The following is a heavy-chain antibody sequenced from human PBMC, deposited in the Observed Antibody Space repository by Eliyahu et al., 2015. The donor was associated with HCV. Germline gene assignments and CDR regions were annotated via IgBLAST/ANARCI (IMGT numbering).Heavy chain of an antibody. V-gene: IGHV3-33*01. CDR3: TRDLCLGSSGCHLYYYGMDV. D-gene: IGHD6-19*01. J-gene: IGHJ6*02. CDR2: IWYDGSNK. CDR1: GFTFSSYG. Sequence: QVQLVESGGGVVQPGRSLRLSCAASGFTFSSYGMXWVRQAPGKGLEWVAVIWYDGSNKYYADSVKGRFTISRDNSKNTLYLQMNSLRAEDTAVYYCTRDLCLGSSGCHLYYYGMDVWGQGTTVTVSS.